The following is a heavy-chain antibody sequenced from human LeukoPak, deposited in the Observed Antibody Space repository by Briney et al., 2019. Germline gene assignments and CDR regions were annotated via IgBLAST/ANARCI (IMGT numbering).Heavy chain of an antibody. V-gene: IGHV1-18*01. CDR2: ISPYNDDT. Sequence: ASVKVSCKASGYTFSSSGLSWVRQAPGQELEWMGWISPYNDDTRYEQTLQGRVTMTTDTSTSTVYMELRSLRSDDTAVYYCARSGSGYNPIDFWGQGTRVTVSS. J-gene: IGHJ4*02. CDR1: GYTFSSSG. CDR3: ARSGSGYNPIDF. D-gene: IGHD5-12*01.